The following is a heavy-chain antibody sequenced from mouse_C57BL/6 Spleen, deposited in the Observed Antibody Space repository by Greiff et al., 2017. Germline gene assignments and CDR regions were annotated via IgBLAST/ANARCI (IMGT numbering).Heavy chain of an antibody. Sequence: VQLQESGPGLVAPSQSLSITCTVSGFSLTSYAISWVRQPPGKGLEWLGVIWTGGGTNYNSALKSRLSISKDNSKSQVFLKMNSLQTDDTARYYCARNSYYYGSSSWYFDVWGTGTTVTVSS. V-gene: IGHV2-9-1*01. J-gene: IGHJ1*03. D-gene: IGHD1-1*01. CDR3: ARNSYYYGSSSWYFDV. CDR2: IWTGGGT. CDR1: GFSLTSYA.